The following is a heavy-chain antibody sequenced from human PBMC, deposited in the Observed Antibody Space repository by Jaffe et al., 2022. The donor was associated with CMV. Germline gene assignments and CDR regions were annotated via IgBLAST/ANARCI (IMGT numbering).Heavy chain of an antibody. Sequence: QVQLQESGPGLVKPSETLSLTCTVSGASITSSYWGWIRQPPGKGLESIGYMYYTGTTNYNPSLKSRVTLLVDTSKKQFSLKLTSVTAADTAVYYCASYNNHASFFDNWGQGALVTVSS. D-gene: IGHD1-1*01. CDR1: GASITSSY. CDR2: MYYTGTT. J-gene: IGHJ4*02. V-gene: IGHV4-59*01. CDR3: ASYNNHASFFDN.